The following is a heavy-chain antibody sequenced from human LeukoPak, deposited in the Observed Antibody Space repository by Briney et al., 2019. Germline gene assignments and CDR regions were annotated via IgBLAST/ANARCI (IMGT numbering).Heavy chain of an antibody. V-gene: IGHV1-2*02. Sequence: ASVKVSCKASGYTFTGYYMHWVRQAPGQGLEWMGWINPNSGGTNYAQKFQGRVTMTRDTSISAAYMELSRLRSDDTAVYYCARSRLGGLKDPGFDYWGQGTLVTVSS. J-gene: IGHJ4*02. CDR1: GYTFTGYY. D-gene: IGHD3/OR15-3a*01. CDR3: ARSRLGGLKDPGFDY. CDR2: INPNSGGT.